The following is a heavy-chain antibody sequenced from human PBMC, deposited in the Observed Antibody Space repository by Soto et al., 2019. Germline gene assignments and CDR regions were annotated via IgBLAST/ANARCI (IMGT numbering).Heavy chain of an antibody. V-gene: IGHV1-18*01. CDR2: ISAYNGNT. J-gene: IGHJ5*02. CDR1: GYTFTSYG. Sequence: AASVKVSCKASGYTFTSYGISWVRQAPGQGLEWMGWISAYNGNTNYAQKLQGRVTMTTDTSTSTAYMELRSLRSDDTAVYYCARDGYCSGGSCYIGNDNWFDPWGQGTLVTVSS. CDR3: ARDGYCSGGSCYIGNDNWFDP. D-gene: IGHD2-15*01.